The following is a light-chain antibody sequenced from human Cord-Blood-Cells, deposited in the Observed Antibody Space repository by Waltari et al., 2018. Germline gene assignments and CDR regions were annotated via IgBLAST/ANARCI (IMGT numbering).Light chain of an antibody. J-gene: IGKJ3*01. Sequence: DIQMTQSPSSLSASVGDRVTITCQASQNISSYLNWYQQKPGKAPKLLIYAASSLQSGVPSRFSGSGSGTDFTLTISSLQPEDFATYYCQQSYSTPSTFGPGTKVEIK. CDR3: QQSYSTPST. CDR2: AAS. V-gene: IGKV1-39*01. CDR1: QNISSY.